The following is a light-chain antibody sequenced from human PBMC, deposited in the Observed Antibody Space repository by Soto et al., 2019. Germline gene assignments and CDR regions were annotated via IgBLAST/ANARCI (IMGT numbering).Light chain of an antibody. CDR3: SSYTSSSTWV. CDR2: EIS. V-gene: IGLV2-14*01. J-gene: IGLJ3*02. Sequence: QSALTQPASVSGSPGQSITISCTGSSSDVGAYNFVSWFQQRPGEAPKLMIYEISNRPSGVSNRFSGSKSANTASLTISGLQAEDEADYYCSSYTSSSTWVLGGGTKLTVL. CDR1: SSDVGAYNF.